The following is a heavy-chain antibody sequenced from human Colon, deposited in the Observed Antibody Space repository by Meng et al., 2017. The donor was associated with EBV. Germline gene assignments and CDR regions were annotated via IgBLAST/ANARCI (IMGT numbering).Heavy chain of an antibody. CDR2: VSYSGGT. CDR1: GGSVSIETYY. V-gene: IGHV4-61*01. J-gene: IGHJ4*02. CDR3: ARAVGPDCSSTSCPFDY. Sequence: VCLRESVLGLWKPSETLSLTCSVSGGSVSIETYYWNWIRQPPGKALEWIGYVSYSGGTNCNPSLKNRVTISVDTSKNQVSLRLSSVTAADTAVFYCARAVGPDCSSTSCPFDYWGQGTLVTVSS. D-gene: IGHD2-2*01.